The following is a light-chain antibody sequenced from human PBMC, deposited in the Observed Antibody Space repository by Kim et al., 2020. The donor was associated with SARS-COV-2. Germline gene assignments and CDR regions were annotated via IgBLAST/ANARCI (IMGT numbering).Light chain of an antibody. CDR1: QSVSSN. J-gene: IGKJ2*01. CDR3: QQYNNWPLYT. V-gene: IGKV3-15*01. CDR2: GAS. Sequence: VSPGERATLSCRAGQSVSSNLAWYQQKPGQAPRLLIYGASTRATGIPARFSGSGSGTEFTLTISSLQSEDFAVYYCQQYNNWPLYTFGQGTKLEI.